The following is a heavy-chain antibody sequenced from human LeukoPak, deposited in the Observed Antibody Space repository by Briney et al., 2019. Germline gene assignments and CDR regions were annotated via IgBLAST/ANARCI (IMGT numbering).Heavy chain of an antibody. J-gene: IGHJ3*02. CDR2: IYHSGST. Sequence: PSETLSLTCTVSGYSISSGNYWDWIRQPPGKGLEWIGSIYHSGSTYYNPSLKSRVTISVDKSKNQFSLKLSSVTAADTAVYYCARSVYYYDSSGYQNPGAFDIWGQGTMVTVSS. D-gene: IGHD3-22*01. CDR1: GYSISSGNY. V-gene: IGHV4-38-2*02. CDR3: ARSVYYYDSSGYQNPGAFDI.